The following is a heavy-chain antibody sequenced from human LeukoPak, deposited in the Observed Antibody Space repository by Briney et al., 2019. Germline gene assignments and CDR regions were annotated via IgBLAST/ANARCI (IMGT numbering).Heavy chain of an antibody. CDR3: ARGKRSGYCSGGACFDS. J-gene: IGHJ4*02. D-gene: IGHD2-15*01. Sequence: GGSLRLSCAASGFIFSDYYMSWIRQAPGKGLEWVSYISSGPTTTYYSESVKGRFTISRDNTNNSVSLHMSDLRAEDTAVYYCARGKRSGYCSGGACFDSWGQGTLVTVSS. CDR2: ISSGPTTT. V-gene: IGHV3-11*01. CDR1: GFIFSDYY.